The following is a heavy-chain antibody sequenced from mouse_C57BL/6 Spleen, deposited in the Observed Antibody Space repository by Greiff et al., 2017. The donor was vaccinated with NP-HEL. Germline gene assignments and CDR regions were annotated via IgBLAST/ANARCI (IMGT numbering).Heavy chain of an antibody. J-gene: IGHJ3*01. Sequence: QVQLQQPGAELVMPGASVKLSCKASGYTFTSYWMHWVKQRPGQGLEWIGEIDPSDSYTNYNQKFKGKSTLTVDKSSSTAYMQLSSLTSEDSAVYYCARGGSAYGGQGTLVTVSA. V-gene: IGHV1-69*01. CDR3: ARGGSAY. CDR2: IDPSDSYT. CDR1: GYTFTSYW.